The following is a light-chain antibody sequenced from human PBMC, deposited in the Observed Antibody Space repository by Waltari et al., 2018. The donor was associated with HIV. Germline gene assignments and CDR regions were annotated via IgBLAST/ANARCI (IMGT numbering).Light chain of an antibody. CDR2: DTK. J-gene: IGLJ3*02. CDR3: LLSYSGGPWV. Sequence: QAVVTQEPSLTVSPGDTVTLPCGSSTGAVTSGHYPYWFQQKPGQAPTTVIYDTKNKPPWTPARFSGSLVGDKAALTLSGAQPEDEADYYCLLSYSGGPWVFGGGTKLTVL. CDR1: TGAVTSGHY. V-gene: IGLV7-46*01.